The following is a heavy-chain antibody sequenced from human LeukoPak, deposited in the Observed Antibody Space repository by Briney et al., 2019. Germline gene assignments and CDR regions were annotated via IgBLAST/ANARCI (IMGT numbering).Heavy chain of an antibody. J-gene: IGHJ5*02. CDR2: INPSGGST. V-gene: IGHV1-46*01. D-gene: IGHD3-22*01. Sequence: ASVKVSCKASGYTFTSYYMHWVRQAPGQGLEWMGIINPSGGSTSYAQKFQGRVTMTRDMSTSTVYMELSSLRSEDTAVYYCAREEVNYYDGVHHPPNWFDPWGQGTLVTVSS. CDR3: AREEVNYYDGVHHPPNWFDP. CDR1: GYTFTSYY.